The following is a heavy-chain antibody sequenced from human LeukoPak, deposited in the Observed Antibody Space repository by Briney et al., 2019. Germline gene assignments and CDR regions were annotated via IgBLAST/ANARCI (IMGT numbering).Heavy chain of an antibody. CDR3: ARDLDNYSGSGSYYNGDPLFQH. CDR2: LNPNSGGT. V-gene: IGHV1-2*02. J-gene: IGHJ1*01. CDR1: GYTFTGFC. D-gene: IGHD3-10*01. Sequence: GASVKVSCKASGYTFTGFCIHWVRQAPGQGLEWMGWLNPNSGGTNYAQNFQGRVTMTRDTSISTGYMELSRLRSDDTAVYYCARDLDNYSGSGSYYNGDPLFQHWGQGTQVTVSS.